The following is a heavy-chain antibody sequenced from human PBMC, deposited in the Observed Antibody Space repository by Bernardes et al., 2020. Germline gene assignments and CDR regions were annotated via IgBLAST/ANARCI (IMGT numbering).Heavy chain of an antibody. D-gene: IGHD3-16*01. CDR2: IYHSGST. Sequence: SEPLSLTCTVSGGSINNYYWSWIRQSPGKGLAWIGYIYHSGSTKYNPSLKSRVTISINTSKNQFSLKLSSVTAADTAVYYCARDVPRGTGWFDPWGQGTLVTVSS. V-gene: IGHV4-59*01. J-gene: IGHJ5*02. CDR1: GGSINNYY. CDR3: ARDVPRGTGWFDP.